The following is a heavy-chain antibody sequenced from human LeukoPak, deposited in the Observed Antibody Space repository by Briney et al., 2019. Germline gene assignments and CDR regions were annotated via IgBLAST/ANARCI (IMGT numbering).Heavy chain of an antibody. J-gene: IGHJ4*02. D-gene: IGHD5-12*01. Sequence: PSETLSLTCTVSGYSISSGYYWGWIRQPPGKGLEWIGSIYHSGSTYYNPSLKSRVTISVDTSKNQFSLKLSSVTAADTAVYYCARDSYSGYDSVPAPGLDYWGQGTLVTVSS. CDR2: IYHSGST. CDR3: ARDSYSGYDSVPAPGLDY. V-gene: IGHV4-38-2*02. CDR1: GYSISSGYY.